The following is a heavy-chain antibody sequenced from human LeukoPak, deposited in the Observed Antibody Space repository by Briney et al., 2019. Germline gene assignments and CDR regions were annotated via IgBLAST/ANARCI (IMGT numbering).Heavy chain of an antibody. D-gene: IGHD5-24*01. CDR3: AREVEMATTPAEYFQH. V-gene: IGHV1-69*04. J-gene: IGHJ1*01. CDR1: GGTFGSYA. CDR2: IIPILGIA. Sequence: SVKVSCKASGGTFGSYAISWVRQAPGQGLEWMGRIIPILGIANYAQKFQGRVTITADKSTSTAYMELSSLRSEDTAVYYCAREVEMATTPAEYFQHWGQGTLVTVSS.